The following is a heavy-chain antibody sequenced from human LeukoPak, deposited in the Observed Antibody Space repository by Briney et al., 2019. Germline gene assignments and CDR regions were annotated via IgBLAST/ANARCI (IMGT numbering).Heavy chain of an antibody. D-gene: IGHD3-10*01. J-gene: IGHJ4*02. CDR2: IYYSGST. CDR1: GGSISSSY. V-gene: IGHV4-59*01. CDR3: ARVLKGSGYIDY. Sequence: ASETLSLTCSVSGGSISSSYWTWVRQPPGKGLEWIGYIYYSGSTNYNPSLKSRVTISVDTSKNQLPLNLSSVTAADTAVYYCARVLKGSGYIDYWGQGILVTVSS.